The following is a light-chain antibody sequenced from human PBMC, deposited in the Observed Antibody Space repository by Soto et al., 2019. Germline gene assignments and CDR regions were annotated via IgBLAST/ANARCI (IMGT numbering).Light chain of an antibody. V-gene: IGKV3D-15*01. CDR2: HTS. CDR1: QTVNSR. CDR3: QQYNNWLRT. J-gene: IGKJ1*01. Sequence: EMVMTQSPATLSVSPGERATLSCRASQTVNSRLAWYRHKPGQAPRLLIYHTSNRATGIPARFSGSGSGTDFTLTISSLQSEDFAVYYCQQYNNWLRTFGQGTKVDIK.